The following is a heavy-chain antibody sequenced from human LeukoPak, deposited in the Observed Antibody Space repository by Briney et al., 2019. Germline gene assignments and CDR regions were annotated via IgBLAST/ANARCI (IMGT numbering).Heavy chain of an antibody. J-gene: IGHJ3*02. CDR1: GGTFSSYA. CDR2: IIPIFGTA. CDR3: ARGGYDFWSGYPKILLFDI. V-gene: IGHV1-69*13. Sequence: GASVKVSCKASGGTFSSYAISWVRQAPGQGLEWMGGIIPIFGTANYAQKFQGRVTITADESTSTAYMELSSLRSEDTAVYYCARGGYDFWSGYPKILLFDIWGQGTMVTVSS. D-gene: IGHD3-3*01.